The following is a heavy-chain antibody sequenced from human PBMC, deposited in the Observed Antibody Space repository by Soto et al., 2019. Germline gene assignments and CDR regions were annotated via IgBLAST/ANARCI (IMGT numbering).Heavy chain of an antibody. CDR1: GFIFSNDW. V-gene: IGHV3-15*01. Sequence: EVQLVESGGGLVKPGGSLRLSCAASGFIFSNDWMRWVRQAPGKGLEWVGRIKRIDEGGATDYAAPVKGSLTISRDDSESTVYLQMKCLNSEDTGVFYCPTDALVGATGDDYWGQGSLVTVSS. CDR2: IKRIDEGGAT. CDR3: PTDALVGATGDDY. J-gene: IGHJ4*02. D-gene: IGHD1-26*01.